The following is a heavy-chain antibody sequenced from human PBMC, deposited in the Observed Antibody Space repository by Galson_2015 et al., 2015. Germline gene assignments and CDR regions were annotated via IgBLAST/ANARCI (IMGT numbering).Heavy chain of an antibody. V-gene: IGHV1-24*01. CDR3: ATVLPKWELTYGGNYYYYGMDV. Sequence: SCKVSGYTLTELSMHWVRQAPGKGLEWMGGFDPEDGETIYAQKFQGRVTMTEDTSTDTAYMELSSLRSEDTAVYYCATVLPKWELTYGGNYYYYGMDVWGQGTTVTVSS. CDR1: GYTLTELS. D-gene: IGHD1-26*01. J-gene: IGHJ6*02. CDR2: FDPEDGET.